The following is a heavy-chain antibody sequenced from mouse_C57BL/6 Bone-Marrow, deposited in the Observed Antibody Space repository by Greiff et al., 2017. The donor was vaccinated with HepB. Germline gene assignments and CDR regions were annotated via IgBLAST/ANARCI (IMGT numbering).Heavy chain of an antibody. J-gene: IGHJ1*03. V-gene: IGHV1-55*01. CDR2: IYPGSGST. CDR1: GYTFTSYW. Sequence: QVQLQQPGAELVKPGASVKMSCKASGYTFTSYWITWVKQRPGQGLEWIGDIYPGSGSTNYNEKFKSKATLTVNTSSSTAYMQLSSLTSEDSAVYYCPRQHYYGSSSWYFDVWGTGTTVTVSS. CDR3: PRQHYYGSSSWYFDV. D-gene: IGHD1-1*01.